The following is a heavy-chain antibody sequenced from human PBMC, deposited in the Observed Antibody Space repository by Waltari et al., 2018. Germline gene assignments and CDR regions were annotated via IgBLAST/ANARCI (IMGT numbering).Heavy chain of an antibody. CDR2: IYTSGST. CDR1: GGSISSGSYY. Sequence: QVQLQESGPGLVKPSQTLSLTCTVSGGSISSGSYYWSWIRQPAGKGLEWIGRIYTSGSTNYNPSLKSRVTISVDTSKNQFSLKLSSVTAADTAVYYCARLKDGYSSSWEVFQHWGQGTLVTVSS. CDR3: ARLKDGYSSSWEVFQH. V-gene: IGHV4-61*02. D-gene: IGHD6-13*01. J-gene: IGHJ1*01.